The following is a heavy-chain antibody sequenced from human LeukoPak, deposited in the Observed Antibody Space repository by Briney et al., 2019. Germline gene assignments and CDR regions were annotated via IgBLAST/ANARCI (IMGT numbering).Heavy chain of an antibody. CDR3: ARDLIVGATKDYYYGMDV. J-gene: IGHJ6*02. Sequence: GRSLRLSCAASGFTFSSYGMHWVRQAPGKGLEWVAVISYDGSNKYYADSVKGRFTISRDNSKNTLYLQMNSLRAEDTAVYYCARDLIVGATKDYYYGMDVWGQGTTVTVSS. D-gene: IGHD1-26*01. CDR2: ISYDGSNK. CDR1: GFTFSSYG. V-gene: IGHV3-33*08.